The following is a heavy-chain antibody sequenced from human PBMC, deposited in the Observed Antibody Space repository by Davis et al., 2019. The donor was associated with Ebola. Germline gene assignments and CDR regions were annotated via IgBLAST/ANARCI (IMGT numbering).Heavy chain of an antibody. CDR2: IYYSGST. J-gene: IGHJ4*02. Sequence: MPGGSLRLSCTVSGGSISSYYWSWIRQPPGKGLEWIGSIYYSGSTYYNPSLKSRVTISVDTSKNQFSLKLSSVAAADTALYYCARLISTYSSTWWDYWGQGTLVTVSS. CDR1: GGSISSYY. V-gene: IGHV4-59*05. D-gene: IGHD6-13*01. CDR3: ARLISTYSSTWWDY.